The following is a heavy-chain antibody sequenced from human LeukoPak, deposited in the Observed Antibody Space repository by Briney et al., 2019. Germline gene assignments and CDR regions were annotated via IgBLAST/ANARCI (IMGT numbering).Heavy chain of an antibody. Sequence: GGSLRLSCAASGFTFSSYAMSWVRQAPGKGLEWVSSISSSSSYIHYADSVKGRFTISRDNAKNSLYLQMNSLRAEDTAVYYCARDLERFRREAFDIWGQGTMVTVSS. CDR3: ARDLERFRREAFDI. CDR2: ISSSSSYI. J-gene: IGHJ3*02. CDR1: GFTFSSYA. D-gene: IGHD1-1*01. V-gene: IGHV3-21*01.